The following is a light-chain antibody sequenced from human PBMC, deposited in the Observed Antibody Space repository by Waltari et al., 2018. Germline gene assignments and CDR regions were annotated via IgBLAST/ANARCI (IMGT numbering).Light chain of an antibody. CDR2: RNN. CDR3: AAWDDSLSGWL. J-gene: IGLJ3*02. Sequence: QSVLTQPPSASGTPGQRVTISCSGSSSNIGSNYVYWYQQLPGTAPKLLIYRNNQPPSGAPDRVSGSTSGTAASLAISGLRSEDEADYYCAAWDDSLSGWLFGGGTKLTVL. CDR1: SSNIGSNY. V-gene: IGLV1-47*01.